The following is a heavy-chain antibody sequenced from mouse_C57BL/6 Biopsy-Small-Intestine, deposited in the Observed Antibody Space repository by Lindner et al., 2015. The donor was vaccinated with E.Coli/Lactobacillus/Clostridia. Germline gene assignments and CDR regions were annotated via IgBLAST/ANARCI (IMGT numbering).Heavy chain of an antibody. CDR1: DYTFTEYT. V-gene: IGHV1-62-2*01. CDR2: FYPGSGSI. J-gene: IGHJ1*03. D-gene: IGHD1-1*01. CDR3: ARHERDGSSYHWYFDV. Sequence: VQLQESGAELVKPGASVKLSCKASDYTFTEYTIHWVKQRSGQGLEWIGWFYPGSGSIKYNEKFKDKATLTANKSSSTVYMELSRLTSEDSAVYSCARHERDGSSYHWYFDVWGTGTTVTVSS.